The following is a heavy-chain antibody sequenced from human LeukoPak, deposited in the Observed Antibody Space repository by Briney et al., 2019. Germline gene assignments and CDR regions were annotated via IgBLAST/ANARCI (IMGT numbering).Heavy chain of an antibody. D-gene: IGHD1-26*01. Sequence: GGSLRLSCAASGFTFSIYAMSWVRQAPGKGLEWVSDISGSGARTNYADSVGGRFTISRDDSKNTVYLQMNNLRAGDTAIYYCARDVGATYFDYWGQGTLVTVSS. CDR3: ARDVGATYFDY. CDR2: ISGSGART. J-gene: IGHJ4*02. V-gene: IGHV3-23*01. CDR1: GFTFSIYA.